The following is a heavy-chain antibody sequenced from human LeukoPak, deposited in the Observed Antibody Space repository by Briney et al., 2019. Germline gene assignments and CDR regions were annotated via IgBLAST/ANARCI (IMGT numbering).Heavy chain of an antibody. CDR2: IYYTGRT. CDR3: ARGRRGTITIFGVVPRHFDY. Sequence: SETLSLTCTVSGGSISSYYWSWIRQPPGKGREWRGFIYYTGRTHYNPSLRSRVTISVDTSKNQCSLKLTSVIAADTAVYYCARGRRGTITIFGVVPRHFDYWGQGTLVTVSS. J-gene: IGHJ4*02. D-gene: IGHD3-3*01. CDR1: GGSISSYY. V-gene: IGHV4-59*01.